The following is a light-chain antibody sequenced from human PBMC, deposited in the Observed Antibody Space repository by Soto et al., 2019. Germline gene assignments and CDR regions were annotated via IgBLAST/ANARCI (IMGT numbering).Light chain of an antibody. CDR2: AAS. CDR3: QQYDNLPGT. V-gene: IGKV3-20*01. J-gene: IGKJ1*01. CDR1: QSVRNNN. Sequence: EIVLTQSPGTLSLSPGERATLSCRASQSVRNNNLAWYQQKPGQALRLLIYAASSRATGIPDRFSGSGSGTDFTLTISRLEPEDFAVYHCQQYDNLPGTCGQGTKVEIK.